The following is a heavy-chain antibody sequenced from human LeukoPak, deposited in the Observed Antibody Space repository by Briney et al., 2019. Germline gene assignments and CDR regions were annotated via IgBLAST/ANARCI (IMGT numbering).Heavy chain of an antibody. D-gene: IGHD5-12*01. CDR1: GFTFSSYA. CDR3: AKTPVATIRYFDY. V-gene: IGHV3-23*01. CDR2: ISGSGGST. Sequence: GGSLRLSCAASGFTFSSYAMSWVRQAPGKGLEWVSSISGSGGSTYYADSVKGRFTISRDNSKNTLYLQMNSLRAEDTAVYYCAKTPVATIRYFDYWGQGTLVTVPS. J-gene: IGHJ4*02.